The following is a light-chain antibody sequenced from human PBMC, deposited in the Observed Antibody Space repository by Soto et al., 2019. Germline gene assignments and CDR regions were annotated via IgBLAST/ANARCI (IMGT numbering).Light chain of an antibody. J-gene: IGLJ1*01. CDR1: SSDVGAYIF. CDR2: DIT. V-gene: IGLV2-14*01. Sequence: QSALTQPASVSGSPGQSITISCTGTSSDVGAYIFVSWYQQYPGKAPKLMIYDITNRPSGVSNRFSGSKAGNTASLTISGLQAEEEAAYYCVPFKTSKSYVLGTGTKVTVL. CDR3: VPFKTSKSYV.